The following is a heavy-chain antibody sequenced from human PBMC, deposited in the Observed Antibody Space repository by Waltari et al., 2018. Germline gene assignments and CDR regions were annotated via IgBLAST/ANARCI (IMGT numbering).Heavy chain of an antibody. CDR1: GGTFSSYA. J-gene: IGHJ4*02. CDR2: IIPILGIA. Sequence: QVQLVQSGAEVKKPGSSVKVSCKASGGTFSSYAISWVRQAPGQGLEWMGGIIPILGIANYAQKFQGRVTITADESTSTAYMELSSLRSEDTGVYYCARVGHDFWSGYYFDYWGQGTLVTVSS. CDR3: ARVGHDFWSGYYFDY. V-gene: IGHV1-69*04. D-gene: IGHD3-3*01.